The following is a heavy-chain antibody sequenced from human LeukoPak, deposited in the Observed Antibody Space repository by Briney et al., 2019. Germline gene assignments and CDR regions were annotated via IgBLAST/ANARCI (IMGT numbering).Heavy chain of an antibody. V-gene: IGHV1-69*05. J-gene: IGHJ4*02. CDR3: ARSTRTDYYGSSGDLDY. CDR2: IIPIFGTA. D-gene: IGHD3-22*01. CDR1: GGTFSSYA. Sequence: SVKVSCKASGGTFSSYAISWVRQAPGQGLEWMGRIIPIFGTANYAQKFQGRVTITTDESTSTAYVELSSLRSEDTAVYYCARSTRTDYYGSSGDLDYWGQGTLVTVSS.